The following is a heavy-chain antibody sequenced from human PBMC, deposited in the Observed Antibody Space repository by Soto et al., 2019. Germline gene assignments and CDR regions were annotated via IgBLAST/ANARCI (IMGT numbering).Heavy chain of an antibody. CDR2: ISAYNGNT. CDR1: VYTFTSYG. CDR3: ARGRSVLGVVNWFDH. J-gene: IGHJ5*02. Sequence: XSVKFSCEASVYTFTSYGISWVRQAPGQGLEWMGWISAYNGNTNYAQKLQGRVTMTTDTSTSTAYMELRSLRSDDTAVYYCARGRSVLGVVNWFDHWGQGTLVTVSS. V-gene: IGHV1-18*04. D-gene: IGHD3-3*01.